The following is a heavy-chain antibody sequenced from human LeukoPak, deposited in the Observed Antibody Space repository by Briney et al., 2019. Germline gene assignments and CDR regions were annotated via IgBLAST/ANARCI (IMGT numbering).Heavy chain of an antibody. J-gene: IGHJ4*02. V-gene: IGHV3-11*06. CDR3: VRESYGSKAF. CDR2: INGSSSDT. Sequence: GSLRLSCAASGFTFSDYYMTWIRQAPGRGLEWISYINGSSSDTKYADSVKGRFTISRDNAKNTLNLQMNRLRAEDTAVYYCVRESYGSKAFWGQGTLVTVSS. D-gene: IGHD3-16*02. CDR1: GFTFSDYY.